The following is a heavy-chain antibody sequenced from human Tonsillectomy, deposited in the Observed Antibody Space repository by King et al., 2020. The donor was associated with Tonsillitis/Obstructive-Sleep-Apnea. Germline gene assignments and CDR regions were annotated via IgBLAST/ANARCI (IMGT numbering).Heavy chain of an antibody. CDR3: MYYYDSSGS. Sequence: VQLVESGGGLVQPGRSLRLPCAGSGFTFADYAMHWVRQAPGKGLEWVSGITWNSGSIGYADSVKGRFTISRDNAKSSLYLQMNSLRVEDTALYYCMYYYDSSGSWGQGTLVTVSS. CDR1: GFTFADYA. V-gene: IGHV3-9*01. CDR2: ITWNSGSI. J-gene: IGHJ4*02. D-gene: IGHD3-22*01.